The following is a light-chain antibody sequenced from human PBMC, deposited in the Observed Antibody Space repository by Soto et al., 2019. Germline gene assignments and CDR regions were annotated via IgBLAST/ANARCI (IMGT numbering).Light chain of an antibody. CDR3: QQYNRYIT. J-gene: IGKJ5*01. CDR1: QSISSW. CDR2: KAS. V-gene: IGKV1-5*03. Sequence: DIQMTQSPSTLSASVGDRVTITCRASQSISSWLAWYQQKPGKAPKLLIYKASTLESGVPSRFSGSGSGTQFTLTISSLQPDDFATYYCQQYNRYITFGQGTRLEIK.